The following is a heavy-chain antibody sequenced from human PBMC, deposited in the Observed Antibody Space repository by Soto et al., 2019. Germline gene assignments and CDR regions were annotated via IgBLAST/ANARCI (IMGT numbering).Heavy chain of an antibody. V-gene: IGHV1-18*01. D-gene: IGHD1-20*01. J-gene: IGHJ4*02. CDR1: GYTFTNYG. CDR3: ARHISGYFDY. CDR2: ISAYNGNT. Sequence: ASVKVSCKASGYTFTNYGISWVRQAPGQGLEWMGWISAYNGNTKYAQKFQGRVTMTTDTSTSTAYMELRSLRSDDTAVYYCARHISGYFDYWGQGTLVTVSS.